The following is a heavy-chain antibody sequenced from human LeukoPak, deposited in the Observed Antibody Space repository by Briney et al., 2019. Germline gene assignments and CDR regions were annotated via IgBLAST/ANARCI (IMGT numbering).Heavy chain of an antibody. Sequence: SVKVSCKASGGTFSSYAISWVRQAPGQGLEWMGRIIPILGIANYAQKFQGRVTITADKSTSTAYMELSSLRPEDTAVYYCAFSAGTPLDYWGQGTLVTVSS. D-gene: IGHD6-19*01. CDR3: AFSAGTPLDY. V-gene: IGHV1-69*04. CDR2: IIPILGIA. CDR1: GGTFSSYA. J-gene: IGHJ4*02.